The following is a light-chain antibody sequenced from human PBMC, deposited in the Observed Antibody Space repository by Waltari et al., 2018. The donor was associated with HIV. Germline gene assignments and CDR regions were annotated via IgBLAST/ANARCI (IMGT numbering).Light chain of an antibody. Sequence: QSVLTQPPSVSGDPGQRVTISCTGSKSNIGAGYEVHWYQQAPGTAPKLLIYVNNDRASGVPDRCSGSDSGTAASLASSGVQAEDEAEYHCQSYDSSLTTAVFGGGTKLTVL. J-gene: IGLJ2*01. CDR3: QSYDSSLTTAV. V-gene: IGLV1-40*01. CDR1: KSNIGAGYE. CDR2: VNN.